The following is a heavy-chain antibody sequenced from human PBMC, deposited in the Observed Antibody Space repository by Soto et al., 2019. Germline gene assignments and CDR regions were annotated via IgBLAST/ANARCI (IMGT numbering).Heavy chain of an antibody. J-gene: IGHJ4*02. CDR3: TRWDGRCSGGSCFFDS. V-gene: IGHV3-7*01. Sequence: EVQLVESGGGLVQSGGSLRLSCLASGFSLTPYWMSWVRQTPGKGLDWVAKINEEGSKRDYMESVEGRFTISRENAKTSVSLQTDSLRVDDTAIYYCTRWDGRCSGGSCFFDSWGQGTLVTVSS. D-gene: IGHD2-15*01. CDR1: GFSLTPYW. CDR2: INEEGSKR.